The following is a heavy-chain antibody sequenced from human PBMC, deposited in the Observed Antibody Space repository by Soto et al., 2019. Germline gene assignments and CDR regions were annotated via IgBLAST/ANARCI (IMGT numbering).Heavy chain of an antibody. Sequence: GGSLRLSCAASGFTFDDYGMSWVRQAPGKGLEWVSGINWNGGSTGYADSVKGRFTISRDNAKNSLYLQMNSLRAEDTALYYCARKSRGEYSSSSGAFDIWGQGTMVTVSS. CDR1: GFTFDDYG. D-gene: IGHD6-6*01. CDR3: ARKSRGEYSSSSGAFDI. J-gene: IGHJ3*02. CDR2: INWNGGST. V-gene: IGHV3-20*04.